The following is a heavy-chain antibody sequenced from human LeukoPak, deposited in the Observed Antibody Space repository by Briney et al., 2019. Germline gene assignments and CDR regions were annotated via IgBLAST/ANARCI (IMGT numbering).Heavy chain of an antibody. Sequence: ASVNVSCKASGYTFTSYGISWVRQAPGQGLEWMGWISAYNGNTNYAQKLQGRVTMTTDTSTSTAYMELRSLRSDDTAVYYCAREPYSYGARAFDIWGQGTMVTVSS. D-gene: IGHD4-17*01. CDR2: ISAYNGNT. CDR3: AREPYSYGARAFDI. CDR1: GYTFTSYG. J-gene: IGHJ3*02. V-gene: IGHV1-18*01.